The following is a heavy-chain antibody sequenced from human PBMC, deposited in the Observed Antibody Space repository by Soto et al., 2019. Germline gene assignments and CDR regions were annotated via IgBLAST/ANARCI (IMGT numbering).Heavy chain of an antibody. V-gene: IGHV4-59*08. CDR2: IYYSGST. Sequence: PSETLSLTCTVSGGSISSYYWSWIRQPPGKGLEWIGYIYYSGSTNYNPSLKSRVTISVDTSKNQFSLKLSSVTAADPAVYYCARQFRYCRGGSCYSFFFGAFDIWGQGTMVTVSS. J-gene: IGHJ3*02. CDR3: ARQFRYCRGGSCYSFFFGAFDI. CDR1: GGSISSYY. D-gene: IGHD2-15*01.